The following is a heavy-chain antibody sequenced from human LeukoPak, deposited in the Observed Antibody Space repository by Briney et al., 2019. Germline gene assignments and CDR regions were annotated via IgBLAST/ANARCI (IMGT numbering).Heavy chain of an antibody. CDR3: ARVPTIAAAESWFDP. CDR1: GGTFSSYA. Sequence: SVKVSCKASGGTFSSYAISWVRQAPGQGLEWMGRIIPIFGTANYAQKFQGRVAITTDESTSTAYMELSSLRSEDTAVYYCARVPTIAAAESWFDPWGQGTLVTVSS. J-gene: IGHJ5*02. D-gene: IGHD6-13*01. V-gene: IGHV1-69*05. CDR2: IIPIFGTA.